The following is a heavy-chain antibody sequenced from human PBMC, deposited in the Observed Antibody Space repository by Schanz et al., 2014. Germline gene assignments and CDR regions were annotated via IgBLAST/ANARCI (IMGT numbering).Heavy chain of an antibody. CDR1: GLTFSDYY. CDR2: ISSSSSYT. CDR3: AKDTGYCHGGACYCFEY. V-gene: IGHV3-11*06. Sequence: QVQLVESGGGLVKPGGSLRLSCAASGLTFSDYYMSWIRQAPGKGLEWVSYISSSSSYTNYADSVKGRFTISRDNAKNTLYLQMDSLRPEDTAVYFCAKDTGYCHGGACYCFEYWGLGILVTVSS. J-gene: IGHJ4*02. D-gene: IGHD2-8*02.